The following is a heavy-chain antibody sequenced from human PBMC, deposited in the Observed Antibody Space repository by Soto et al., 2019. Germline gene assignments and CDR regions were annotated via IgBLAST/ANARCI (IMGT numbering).Heavy chain of an antibody. CDR2: IKIKTDGGTT. V-gene: IGHV3-15*01. CDR3: TTGFRYDFWSGYYQPYYYYGMDV. D-gene: IGHD3-3*01. Sequence: GGSLRLSCAASGFTFSNAWMSWVRQAPGKGLEWVGRIKIKTDGGTTDYAAPVKGRFTISRDDSKNTLYLQMNSLKTEDTAVYYCTTGFRYDFWSGYYQPYYYYGMDVWGQGTTVTVSS. J-gene: IGHJ6*02. CDR1: GFTFSNAW.